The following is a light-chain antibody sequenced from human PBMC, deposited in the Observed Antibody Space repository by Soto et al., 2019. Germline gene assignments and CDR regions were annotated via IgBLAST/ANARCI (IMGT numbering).Light chain of an antibody. V-gene: IGKV3-15*01. CDR2: GAS. J-gene: IGKJ4*01. CDR1: QSVSSN. Sequence: EIVVTQSPATLSVSPGESATLSCRASQSVSSNLAWYMQKPGQSPRLLIYGASTRATGIPARFSGSGSGTEFTLTISSLQSEDFAVYYCQQYNNWPLAFGGGTKVEIK. CDR3: QQYNNWPLA.